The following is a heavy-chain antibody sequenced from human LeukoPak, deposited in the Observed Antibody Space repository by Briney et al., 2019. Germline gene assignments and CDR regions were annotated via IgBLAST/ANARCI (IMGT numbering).Heavy chain of an antibody. D-gene: IGHD1-26*01. J-gene: IGHJ4*02. CDR2: INHSGST. CDR1: GGSFSGYY. V-gene: IGHV4-34*01. CDR3: ARRRYSGSYYSYPNYFDY. Sequence: PSETLSLTCAVYGGSFSGYYWSWIRQPPGKGLEWIGEINHSGSTNYNPSLKSRVTISVDTSENQFSLKLSSVTAADTAVYYCARRRYSGSYYSYPNYFDYWGQGTLVTVSS.